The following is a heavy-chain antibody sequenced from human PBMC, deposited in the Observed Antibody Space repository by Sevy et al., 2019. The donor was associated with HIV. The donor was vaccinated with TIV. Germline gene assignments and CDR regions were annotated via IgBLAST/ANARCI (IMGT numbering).Heavy chain of an antibody. Sequence: GGSLRLSCAASGFIVSSSPMSWVRQAPGKGLEWLSVFSGGLKTYYADSVRGRFTISRDSSENTLSLQMNSLRAEDTAVYFCTRDQWDHGSGTIYFAYWGQGTLVTVSS. V-gene: IGHV3-53*01. CDR1: GFIVSSSP. CDR3: TRDQWDHGSGTIYFAY. CDR2: FSGGLKT. D-gene: IGHD3-10*01. J-gene: IGHJ4*02.